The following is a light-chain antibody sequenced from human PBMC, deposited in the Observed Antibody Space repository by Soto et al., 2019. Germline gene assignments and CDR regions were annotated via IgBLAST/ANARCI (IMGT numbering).Light chain of an antibody. V-gene: IGLV1-44*01. CDR1: NSNIGSNT. J-gene: IGLJ1*01. Sequence: QSVLTQPPSASGTPGQRVTISCSGSNSNIGSNTVNWYQQLPGTAPKLLIYSDDQRPSGVPDRFSGSKSGTSASLAISGLQSEDEADYYCAAWDDSLNGPFVFGTGTKATVL. CDR3: AAWDDSLNGPFV. CDR2: SDD.